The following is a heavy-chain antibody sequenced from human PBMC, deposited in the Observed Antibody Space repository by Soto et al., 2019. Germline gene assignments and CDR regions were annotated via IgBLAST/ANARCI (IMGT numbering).Heavy chain of an antibody. Sequence: QVQLVQSGAEVKKPGSSVKVSCKASGGTFSNYAISWVRQAPGQGLEWMGRIIPLLGVTAYAQEFQGRVTIVADKSTSTGYMELSSLRPEDTAVYYCAREGVGGTNFDHWGQGTLVTVSS. CDR3: AREGVGGTNFDH. J-gene: IGHJ4*02. CDR2: IIPLLGVT. D-gene: IGHD1-26*01. CDR1: GGTFSNYA. V-gene: IGHV1-69*04.